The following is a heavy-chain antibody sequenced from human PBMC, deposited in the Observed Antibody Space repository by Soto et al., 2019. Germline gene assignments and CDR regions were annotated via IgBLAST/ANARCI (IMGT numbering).Heavy chain of an antibody. V-gene: IGHV1-18*01. CDR3: ARGTIVDTAMVSVYYYYGMDV. J-gene: IGHJ6*02. D-gene: IGHD5-18*01. Sequence: ASVKVSCKASGYTFTSYGISWVRQAPGQGLEWMGWISAYNGNTNYAQKLQGRVTMTTDTSTSTAYMELRSLRSDDTAVYYCARGTIVDTAMVSVYYYYGMDVWGQGTTVTVSS. CDR1: GYTFTSYG. CDR2: ISAYNGNT.